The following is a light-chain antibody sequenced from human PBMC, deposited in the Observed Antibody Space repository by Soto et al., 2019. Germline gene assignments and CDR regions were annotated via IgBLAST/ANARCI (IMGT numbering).Light chain of an antibody. CDR1: NRNFGDYNY. CDR2: EVT. J-gene: IGLJ1*01. V-gene: IGLV2-14*01. CDR3: SSNTNTYPRD. Sequence: TEPGRVSGSPGEAITTFCNGTNRNFGDYNYLSCHQQPPGKPPNLFIYEVTNPPSGISDRFSASMSGHTASLTLSGLQAQDEADYYCSSNTNTYPRDFATGPKVTV.